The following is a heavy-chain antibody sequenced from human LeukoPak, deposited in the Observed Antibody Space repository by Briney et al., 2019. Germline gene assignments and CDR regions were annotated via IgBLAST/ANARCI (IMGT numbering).Heavy chain of an antibody. J-gene: IGHJ4*02. D-gene: IGHD6-19*01. CDR3: ARESYSSGWYGAGQGYFDY. V-gene: IGHV3-30*04. CDR2: ISYDGSNK. CDR1: GFTFSSYA. Sequence: GGSLRLSSAASGFTFSSYAMHWVRQAPGKGLEWVAVISYDGSNKYYADSVKGRFTISRDNSKNTLYLQMNSLRAEDTAVYYCARESYSSGWYGAGQGYFDYWGQGTLVTVSS.